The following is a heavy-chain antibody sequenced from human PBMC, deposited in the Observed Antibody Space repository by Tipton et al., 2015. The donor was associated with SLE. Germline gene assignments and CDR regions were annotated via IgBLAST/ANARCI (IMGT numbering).Heavy chain of an antibody. J-gene: IGHJ2*01. CDR1: GGSFSGYY. CDR3: ARGGSGSYHWYFDL. V-gene: IGHV4-34*01. Sequence: LRLSCAVYGGSFSGYYWSWIRQSAGKGLEWIGEINHSGSNNYNPSLKSRVTISGDTSKNQFSLKLSSVTAADTAVYYCARGGSGSYHWYFDLWGRGTLVTVSS. CDR2: INHSGSN. D-gene: IGHD1-26*01.